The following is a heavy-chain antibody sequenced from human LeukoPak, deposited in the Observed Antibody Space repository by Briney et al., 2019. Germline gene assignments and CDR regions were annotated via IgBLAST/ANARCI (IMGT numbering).Heavy chain of an antibody. CDR3: LTILSFPPN. D-gene: IGHD3-3*01. J-gene: IGHJ4*02. Sequence: ASVKVSCKASDYTFTSYGISWVRQAPGQGLEWMGWISAYNGNTNYAQKFQGRVTITRNTSISTAYMELSSLRSEDTAVYYCLTILSFPPNWGQGTLVTVSS. CDR2: ISAYNGNT. V-gene: IGHV1-18*01. CDR1: DYTFTSYG.